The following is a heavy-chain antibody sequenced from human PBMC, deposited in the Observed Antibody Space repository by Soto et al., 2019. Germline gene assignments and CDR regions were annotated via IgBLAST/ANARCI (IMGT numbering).Heavy chain of an antibody. Sequence: QITLKESGPTRVKPTQTLTLTCTFSGFSLSTSGVGVGWIRQPPGKALEWLALIYWDDDKRYRTSLKSRLAITKDTSKSQVVLTMTNMDPVDTATYYCAHRFYPYPGDWDRGMFDYWGQGTLVTVSS. CDR2: IYWDDDK. J-gene: IGHJ4*02. V-gene: IGHV2-5*02. CDR1: GFSLSTSGVG. CDR3: AHRFYPYPGDWDRGMFDY. D-gene: IGHD2-21*02.